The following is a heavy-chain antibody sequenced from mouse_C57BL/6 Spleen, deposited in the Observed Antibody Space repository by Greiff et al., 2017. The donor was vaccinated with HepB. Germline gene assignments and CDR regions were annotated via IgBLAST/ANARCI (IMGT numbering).Heavy chain of an antibody. CDR2: IYPGNSDT. CDR1: GYTFTSYW. Sequence: VQLQQSGTVLARPGASVKMSCKPSGYTFTSYWMHWVKQRPGQGLEWIGAIYPGNSDTSYNQKFKGKAKLTAVTSASTAYMELSSLTNEDSAVYYCTRKEPYYGSSYWYFDVWGTGTTVTVSS. V-gene: IGHV1-5*01. CDR3: TRKEPYYGSSYWYFDV. D-gene: IGHD1-1*01. J-gene: IGHJ1*03.